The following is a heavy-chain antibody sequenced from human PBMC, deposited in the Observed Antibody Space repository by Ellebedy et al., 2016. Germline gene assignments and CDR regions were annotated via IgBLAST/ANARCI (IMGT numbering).Heavy chain of an antibody. Sequence: GGSLRLSCAASGFTFSSYGMHWVRQAPGKGLEWVAVISYDGSNKYYADSVKGRFTISRDNSKNTLYLQMNSLRAEDTAVYYCAKDVRCSSTSCYFSGEYYYYGMDVWGQGTTVTVSS. CDR1: GFTFSSYG. J-gene: IGHJ6*02. CDR2: ISYDGSNK. D-gene: IGHD2-2*01. V-gene: IGHV3-30*18. CDR3: AKDVRCSSTSCYFSGEYYYYGMDV.